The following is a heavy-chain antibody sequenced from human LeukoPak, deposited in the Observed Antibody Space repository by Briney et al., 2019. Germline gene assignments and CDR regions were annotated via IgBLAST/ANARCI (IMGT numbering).Heavy chain of an antibody. J-gene: IGHJ4*02. V-gene: IGHV3-30*18. Sequence: GGSLRLSCAASGFTFSSYGMHWVRQAPGKGLEWVAVISYDGSNKYYVDSVKGRFTISRDNSKNTLYLQMNSLRAEDTAVYYCAKDQSRAPAYCGGDCYCDYWGQGTLVTVSS. CDR3: AKDQSRAPAYCGGDCYCDY. CDR1: GFTFSSYG. D-gene: IGHD2-21*02. CDR2: ISYDGSNK.